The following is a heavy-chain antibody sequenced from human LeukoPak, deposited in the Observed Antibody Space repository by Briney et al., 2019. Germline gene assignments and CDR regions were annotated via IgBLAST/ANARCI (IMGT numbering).Heavy chain of an antibody. J-gene: IGHJ6*02. V-gene: IGHV3-48*02. CDR2: IGSSGSPT. CDR3: ARRPYSDTSGRLSDV. Sequence: GGSLRLSCAASGFAFSSYNMNWVRQAPGKGLEWISYIGSSGSPTHYADSVRGRFTISRDNAKNSLYLQMNSLRDDDTALYYCARRPYSDTSGRLSDVWGQGTTVTVSS. D-gene: IGHD3-22*01. CDR1: GFAFSSYN.